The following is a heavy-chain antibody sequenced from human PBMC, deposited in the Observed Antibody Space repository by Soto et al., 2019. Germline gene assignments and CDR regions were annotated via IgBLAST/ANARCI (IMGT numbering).Heavy chain of an antibody. J-gene: IGHJ5*02. CDR1: GGTFSSYV. CDR3: AGDKATSVWHVGWFAP. CDR2: IIPIFGTA. D-gene: IGHD6-19*01. V-gene: IGHV1-69*01. Sequence: QVQLVQSGAEVKKPGSSVKVSCRAAGGTFSSYVISWGRQAPGQGLEWMGGIIPIFGTANYAQKFQVRVTITADEFTNTAYREVSSLRSEDTAVCYCAGDKATSVWHVGWFAPWGQGTLVNVSS.